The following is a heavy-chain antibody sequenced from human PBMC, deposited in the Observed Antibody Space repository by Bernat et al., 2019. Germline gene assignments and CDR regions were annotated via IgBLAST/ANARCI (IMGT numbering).Heavy chain of an antibody. CDR3: ARVPTTTYYYDSSGYGDY. CDR1: GYTFTSYG. V-gene: IGHV1-18*01. Sequence: VQLVQSGAEVKKPGASVKVSCKASGYTFTSYGISWVRQAPGQGLEWMGWISAYNGNTNYAQKLQGRVTMTTDTSTSTAYMELRSLRSDDTAVYYCARVPTTTYYYDSSGYGDYWGQGTLVTVSS. D-gene: IGHD3-22*01. CDR2: ISAYNGNT. J-gene: IGHJ4*02.